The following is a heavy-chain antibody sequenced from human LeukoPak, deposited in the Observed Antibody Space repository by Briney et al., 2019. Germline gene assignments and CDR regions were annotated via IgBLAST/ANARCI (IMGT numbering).Heavy chain of an antibody. CDR1: GGSISSGDYY. D-gene: IGHD3-10*01. CDR2: IYYSGST. J-gene: IGHJ3*02. V-gene: IGHV4-30-4*08. CDR3: AGSSSMVRGVIIVFAFDI. Sequence: PSQTLSLTCTVSGGSISSGDYYWSWIRQPPGKGLEWIGYIYYSGSTYYNPSLKSRATISVDTSKNQFSLKLSSVTAADTAVYYCAGSSSMVRGVIIVFAFDIWGQGTMVTVSS.